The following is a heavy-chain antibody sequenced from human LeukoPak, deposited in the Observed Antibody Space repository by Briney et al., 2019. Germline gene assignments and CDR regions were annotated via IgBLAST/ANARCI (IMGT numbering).Heavy chain of an antibody. D-gene: IGHD6-19*01. CDR3: ARDPWCSSNGCAYGAFDI. CDR2: ISGSGGST. CDR1: GFTFSSYG. J-gene: IGHJ3*02. V-gene: IGHV3-23*01. Sequence: GGSLRLSCAASGFTFSSYGMSWVRQAPGKGLEWVSAISGSGGSTYYADSVKGRFTISRDNSKNTLYLQMNSLSPEDTAVYYCARDPWCSSNGCAYGAFDIWGQGTMVIVSS.